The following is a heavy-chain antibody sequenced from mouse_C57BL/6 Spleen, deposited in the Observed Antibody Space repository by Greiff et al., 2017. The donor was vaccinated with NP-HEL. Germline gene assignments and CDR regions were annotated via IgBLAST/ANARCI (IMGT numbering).Heavy chain of an antibody. V-gene: IGHV1-78*01. J-gene: IGHJ3*01. D-gene: IGHD2-2*01. CDR3: ARESYGYFAWFAY. CDR1: GYTFTDHT. CDR2: IYPRDGST. Sequence: VQLQQSDAELVKPGASVKISCKVSGYTFTDHTIHWMKQRPEQGLEWIGYIYPRDGSTKYNEKFKGKATLTADKSSSTAYMQLNSLTSEYSAVYFCARESYGYFAWFAYWGQGTLVTVSA.